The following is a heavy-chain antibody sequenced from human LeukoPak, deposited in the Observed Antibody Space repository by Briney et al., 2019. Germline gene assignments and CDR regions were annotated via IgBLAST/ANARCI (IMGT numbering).Heavy chain of an antibody. CDR3: ANPYGDKDY. Sequence: GGPLRLSCAASGFTFSSYAMSCVRQAPGKGLEWVSAISGSGGSTYYADSVKGRFTISRDNSKNTLYLQMNSLRAEDTAVYFCANPYGDKDYWGQGTLVTVSS. CDR2: ISGSGGST. V-gene: IGHV3-23*01. D-gene: IGHD4-17*01. CDR1: GFTFSSYA. J-gene: IGHJ4*02.